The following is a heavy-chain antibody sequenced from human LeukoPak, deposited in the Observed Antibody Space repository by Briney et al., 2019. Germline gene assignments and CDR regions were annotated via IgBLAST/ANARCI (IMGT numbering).Heavy chain of an antibody. CDR2: IYHSGST. CDR3: ARSFLPYNWGYFDY. CDR1: GYSISSAYY. V-gene: IGHV4-38-2*01. D-gene: IGHD1-1*01. Sequence: SETLSLTCAVSGYSISSAYYWGWIWQPPGKGLEWIGSIYHSGSTYYNPSLKSRVTISADTSKNQFSLKLSSVTAADTAVYYCARSFLPYNWGYFDYWGQGTLVPVSS. J-gene: IGHJ4*02.